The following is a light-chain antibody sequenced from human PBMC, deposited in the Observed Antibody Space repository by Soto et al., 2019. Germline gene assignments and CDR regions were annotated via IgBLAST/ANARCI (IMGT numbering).Light chain of an antibody. V-gene: IGKV1-13*02. Sequence: AIQLTQSPSSLSASVGDRVTITCRASQGISSALAWYQQKPGKVPKLLIYDASSLESGVPSRFSGSGSGTDFTLTISSLQPEDFATYYCQQFNSYPPYTFGQGTKLEIK. CDR3: QQFNSYPPYT. CDR2: DAS. CDR1: QGISSA. J-gene: IGKJ2*01.